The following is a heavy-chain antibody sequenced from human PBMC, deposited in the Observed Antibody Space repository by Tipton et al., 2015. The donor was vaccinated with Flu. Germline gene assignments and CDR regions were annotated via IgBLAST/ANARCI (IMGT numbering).Heavy chain of an antibody. D-gene: IGHD1-26*01. CDR1: GLTFDGYD. Sequence: QLVQSGGVVVQPGGSLRLSCAASGLTFDGYDMHLVRQAPGKGLEWVSVISWDGGSTFYADSVRGRFTVSRDNSENSLYLQMSSLRAEDTALYYCATEVAWQGGGYYGMDVWGQGTTVTVSS. J-gene: IGHJ6*02. CDR2: ISWDGGST. V-gene: IGHV3-43D*03. CDR3: ATEVAWQGGGYYGMDV.